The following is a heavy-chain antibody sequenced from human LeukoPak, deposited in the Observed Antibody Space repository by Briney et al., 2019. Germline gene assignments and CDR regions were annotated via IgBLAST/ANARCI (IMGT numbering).Heavy chain of an antibody. V-gene: IGHV3-30*02. CDR2: IRYDGSNK. Sequence: GGSLRLSCAASGFIFSSYGMHWVRQAPGKGLEWVAFIRYDGSNKYYADSVKGRFTISRDDSKNTLYLQMNSLRVEDSAVYYCAKDFRLYSSGDYWGQGILVTVSS. D-gene: IGHD6-19*01. CDR3: AKDFRLYSSGDY. J-gene: IGHJ4*02. CDR1: GFIFSSYG.